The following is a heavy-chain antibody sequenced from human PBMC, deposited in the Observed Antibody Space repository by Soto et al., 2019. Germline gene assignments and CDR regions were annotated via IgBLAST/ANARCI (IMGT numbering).Heavy chain of an antibody. CDR2: ISSYTGNTYYQHSANT. CDR1: GYNFTNYH. CDR3: ARDLRKRYCSGGSCPMDAFDI. Sequence: ASVKVSCKASGYNFTNYHIHWVRQAPGQGLEWMGWISSYTGNTYYQHSANTEYAQKFQGRVSLTTDTSTTTAYLELRGLRSDDTAVYYCARDLRKRYCSGGSCPMDAFDIWGQGTMVTVSS. V-gene: IGHV1-18*04. J-gene: IGHJ3*02. D-gene: IGHD2-15*01.